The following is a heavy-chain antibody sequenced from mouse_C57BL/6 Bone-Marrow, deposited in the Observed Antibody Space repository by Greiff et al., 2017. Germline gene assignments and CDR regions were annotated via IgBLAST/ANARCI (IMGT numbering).Heavy chain of an antibody. D-gene: IGHD1-1*01. Sequence: EVQLQQSGPELVKPGASVKMSCKASGYTFTDYNMHWVKQSPGKSLEWIGYINPNNGGTSYNQKFKGKATLTVNKSSSTAYMELRSLTSEDSAVYYCARERYYYGSSFYWYFDVWGTGTTVTVSS. CDR2: INPNNGGT. V-gene: IGHV1-22*01. J-gene: IGHJ1*03. CDR1: GYTFTDYN. CDR3: ARERYYYGSSFYWYFDV.